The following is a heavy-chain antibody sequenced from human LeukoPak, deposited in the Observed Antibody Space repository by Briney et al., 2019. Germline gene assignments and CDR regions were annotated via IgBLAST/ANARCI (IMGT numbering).Heavy chain of an antibody. V-gene: IGHV3-33*08. CDR3: ARDGGYCRSTGCEDVNWFDP. Sequence: PGESLRLSCAASGFTFGGCRVQWVRQAPGKGLEWVALIWFDGSDESYAASVKGRFTISRDNSKNTLYLQMNILRAEDTAVYYCARDGGYCRSTGCEDVNWFDPWGQGTLVTVSS. CDR1: GFTFGGCR. J-gene: IGHJ5*02. CDR2: IWFDGSDE. D-gene: IGHD2-2*01.